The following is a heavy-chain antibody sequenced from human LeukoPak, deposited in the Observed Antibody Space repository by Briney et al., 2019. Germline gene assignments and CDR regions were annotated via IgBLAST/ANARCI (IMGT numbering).Heavy chain of an antibody. V-gene: IGHV3-66*01. J-gene: IGHJ6*02. CDR3: ARESRNYYYYGMDV. Sequence: PGTSLRLSCAASGFTVSSNYMSWVRQAPGKGLEWVSVIYSGGSTYYADSVKGRFTISRDNSKNTLYLQMNSLRAEDTAVYYCARESRNYYYYGMDVWGQGTTVTVSS. CDR1: GFTVSSNY. CDR2: IYSGGST. D-gene: IGHD1-14*01.